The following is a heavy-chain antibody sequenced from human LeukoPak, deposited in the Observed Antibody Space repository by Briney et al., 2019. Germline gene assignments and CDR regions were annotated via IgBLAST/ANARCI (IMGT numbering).Heavy chain of an antibody. J-gene: IGHJ4*02. Sequence: GGSLRLSCASSGVTFDDYGMSWVRQAPGKGLEWVSGINWNGGSTGYADSVKGRFTISRDNAKNSLYLQMNSLRAEDTALYYCARGENYYDSSGYDYWGQGTLVTVSS. CDR3: ARGENYYDSSGYDY. CDR2: INWNGGST. CDR1: GVTFDDYG. V-gene: IGHV3-20*04. D-gene: IGHD3-22*01.